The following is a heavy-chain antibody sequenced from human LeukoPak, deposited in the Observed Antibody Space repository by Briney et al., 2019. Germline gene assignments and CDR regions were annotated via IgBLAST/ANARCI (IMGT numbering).Heavy chain of an antibody. D-gene: IGHD6-13*01. V-gene: IGHV1-8*01. J-gene: IGHJ6*02. CDR2: MNPNSGNT. CDR1: GYTFTSYD. Sequence: ASVKVSCKASGYTFTSYDINWVRQATGQGLEWMGWMNPNSGNTGYAQKFQGRVTMTRNTSISTAYMELSSLRSENTAVYYCARAWARAAAGTMGPYYYYYYGMDVWGQGTTVTVSS. CDR3: ARAWARAAAGTMGPYYYYYYGMDV.